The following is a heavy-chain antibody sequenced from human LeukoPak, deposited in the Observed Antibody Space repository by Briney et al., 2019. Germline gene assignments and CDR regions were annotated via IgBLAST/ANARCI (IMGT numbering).Heavy chain of an antibody. D-gene: IGHD3-16*01. J-gene: IGHJ6*04. CDR1: GYSISSGYY. CDR3: ARHGAPYLMDV. V-gene: IGHV4-38-2*01. Sequence: SETLSLTCAVSGYSISSGYYWGWIRQPPGKGLEWIGSIYHSGSTYYNPSLKSLVTISVDTSKNQFSLKLSSVTAAGTAVYYCARHGAPYLMDVWGKGTTVTVSS. CDR2: IYHSGST.